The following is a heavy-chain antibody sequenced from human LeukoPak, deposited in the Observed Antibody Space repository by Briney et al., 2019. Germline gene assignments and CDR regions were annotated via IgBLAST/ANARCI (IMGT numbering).Heavy chain of an antibody. CDR2: ISSNGGST. V-gene: IGHV3-64*01. D-gene: IGHD3-22*01. CDR3: ARGTPYYYDSSGYYLFDY. CDR1: GFTFSSYA. Sequence: GGSLRLSCAASGFTFSSYAMHWVRQAPGKGLEYVSAISSNGGSTYYANSVKGRFTISRDNSKNTLYLQMGSLRAEDMAVYYCARGTPYYYDSSGYYLFDYWGQGTLVTVSS. J-gene: IGHJ4*02.